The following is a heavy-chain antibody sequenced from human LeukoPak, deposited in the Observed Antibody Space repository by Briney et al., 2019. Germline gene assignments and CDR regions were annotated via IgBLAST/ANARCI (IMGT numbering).Heavy chain of an antibody. J-gene: IGHJ4*02. Sequence: GGSLRLSCAASGFTFSSYGMHWVRQAPGKGLERVAFIRYDGSNKYYADSVKGRFTISRDNSKDTLYLQMNSLRAEDTAVYYCAKDSSRIAVAGTYGNYWGQGTLVTVSS. D-gene: IGHD6-19*01. V-gene: IGHV3-30*02. CDR2: IRYDGSNK. CDR1: GFTFSSYG. CDR3: AKDSSRIAVAGTYGNY.